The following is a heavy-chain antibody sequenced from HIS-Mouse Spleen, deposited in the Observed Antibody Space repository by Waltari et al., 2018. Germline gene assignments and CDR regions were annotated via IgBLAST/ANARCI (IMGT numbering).Heavy chain of an antibody. J-gene: IGHJ5*02. V-gene: IGHV3-21*01. CDR2: ISSSNSYI. D-gene: IGHD5-12*01. Sequence: EVQLVESGGGLVKPGGSLRLSCAASGFTFSSYSMNWVRQAPGKGLEWVSSISSSNSYIYYADSVKGRFTISRDNAKNSLYLQMNSLRAEDTAVYYCARDPSGYDNHWGQGTLVTVSS. CDR3: ARDPSGYDNH. CDR1: GFTFSSYS.